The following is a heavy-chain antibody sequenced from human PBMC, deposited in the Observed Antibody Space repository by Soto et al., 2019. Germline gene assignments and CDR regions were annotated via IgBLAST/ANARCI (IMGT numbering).Heavy chain of an antibody. V-gene: IGHV1-69*13. J-gene: IGHJ3*02. CDR1: GGTFSSYA. CDR3: ATDQWKGSRDAFDI. D-gene: IGHD1-1*01. Sequence: GASVKVSCKASGGTFSSYAISWVRQAPGQGLEWMGGIIPIFGTANYAQKFQGRVTITADESTSTAYMELSSLRSEDTAVYYCATDQWKGSRDAFDIWGQGTMVTVSS. CDR2: IIPIFGTA.